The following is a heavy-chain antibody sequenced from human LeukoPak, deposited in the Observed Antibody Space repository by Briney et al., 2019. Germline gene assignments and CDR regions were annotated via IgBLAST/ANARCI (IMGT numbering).Heavy chain of an antibody. V-gene: IGHV4-34*01. D-gene: IGHD3-10*01. Sequence: PSETLSLTCAVYGGSFSGYYWSWIRQPPGKGLEWIGEINHGGSTNYNPSLKSRVTISVDTSKNQFSLKLSSVTAADTAVYYCARGGHYGSGSYYPSYNWFDPWGQGTLVTVSS. CDR1: GGSFSGYY. CDR2: INHGGST. CDR3: ARGGHYGSGSYYPSYNWFDP. J-gene: IGHJ5*02.